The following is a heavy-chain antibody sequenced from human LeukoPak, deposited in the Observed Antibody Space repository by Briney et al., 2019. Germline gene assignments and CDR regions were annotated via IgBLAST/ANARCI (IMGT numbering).Heavy chain of an antibody. D-gene: IGHD1-1*01. CDR3: AKDPQLVTSYYYYMDV. CDR1: GFTFTNYG. V-gene: IGHV3-30*02. J-gene: IGHJ6*03. Sequence: GWSLRLSCAASGFTFTNYGMHWVRQAPGKGLEWVAFIRFDGSNEYCADSVKGRFTISRDNSKNTLYLQMNSLRAEDTAVYYCAKDPQLVTSYYYYMDVWGKGPPVTVSS. CDR2: IRFDGSNE.